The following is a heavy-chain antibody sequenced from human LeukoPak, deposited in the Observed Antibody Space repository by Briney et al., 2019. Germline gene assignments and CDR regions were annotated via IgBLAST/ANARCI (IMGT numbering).Heavy chain of an antibody. CDR1: GFTFSSYA. CDR2: ISYDGSNK. CDR3: ARVNYDILTGYHGVDY. D-gene: IGHD3-9*01. V-gene: IGHV3-30-3*01. Sequence: PGGSLRLSCAASGFTFSSYAMHWVRQAPGKGLEWVAVISYDGSNKYYADSVKGRFTISRDDSKNTLYLQMNSLRAEDTAVYYCARVNYDILTGYHGVDYWGQGTLVTVSS. J-gene: IGHJ4*02.